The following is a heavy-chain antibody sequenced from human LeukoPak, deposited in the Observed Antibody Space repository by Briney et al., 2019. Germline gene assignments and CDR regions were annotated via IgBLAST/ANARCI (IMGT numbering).Heavy chain of an antibody. CDR1: GGSISSSSYY. J-gene: IGHJ5*02. D-gene: IGHD3-10*01. V-gene: IGHV4-39*01. CDR3: ARRNPPITMVRRVDNWFDP. CDR2: IYYSGST. Sequence: SETLSLTCTVSGGSISSSSYYWGWIRQPPGKGLEWIGSIYYSGSTYYNPSLKSRVTISVDTSKNQFSLKLSSVTAADTAVYYCARRNPPITMVRRVDNWFDPWGQGTLVTVSS.